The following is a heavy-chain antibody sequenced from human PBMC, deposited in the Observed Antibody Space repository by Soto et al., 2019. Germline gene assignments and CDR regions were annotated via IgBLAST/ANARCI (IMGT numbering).Heavy chain of an antibody. Sequence: QVQLQESGAGLVKPSQTLTLTCTVSGGSISSGGYYWSWIRQHPGKGLEWIGYIYYSGSTYYNPSLKSRVTISVDTSKNQFSLKLSSVTAADTAVYYCARDRGTRPGGGWFDRWGLGTLVTVSS. CDR2: IYYSGST. CDR1: GGSISSGGYY. V-gene: IGHV4-31*03. J-gene: IGHJ5*02. D-gene: IGHD3-16*01. CDR3: ARDRGTRPGGGWFDR.